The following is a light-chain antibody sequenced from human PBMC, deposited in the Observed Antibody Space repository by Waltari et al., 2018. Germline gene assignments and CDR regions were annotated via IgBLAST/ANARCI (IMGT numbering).Light chain of an antibody. CDR3: QQSHTTPWT. CDR1: HSVDHY. V-gene: IGKV1-39*01. J-gene: IGKJ1*01. Sequence: DIQMTQSPSSLSASVGDPVTITCRASHSVDHYLNWYQQRPGKAPKLLIYGAANLQSGVPSRFSGSGSGTDFTLIIRSLQSEDSATYFCQQSHTTPWTFGLGTRVEVK. CDR2: GAA.